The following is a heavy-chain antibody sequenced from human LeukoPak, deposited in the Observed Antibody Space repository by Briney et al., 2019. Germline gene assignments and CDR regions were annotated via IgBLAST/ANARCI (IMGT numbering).Heavy chain of an antibody. CDR2: IIPIFGTA. CDR1: GGTCSSYA. D-gene: IGHD3-22*01. J-gene: IGHJ4*02. Sequence: GASVKVSCKASGGTCSSYAISWVRQAPGQGLEWMGGIIPIFGTANYAQKLQGRVTITADESTSTAYMELSSLRSEDTAVYYCARDLGYYYDSSASTAFDYWGQGTLVTVSS. CDR3: ARDLGYYYDSSASTAFDY. V-gene: IGHV1-69*13.